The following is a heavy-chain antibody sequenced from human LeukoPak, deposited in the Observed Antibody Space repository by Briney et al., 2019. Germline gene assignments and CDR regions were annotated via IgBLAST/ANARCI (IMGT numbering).Heavy chain of an antibody. Sequence: ASVKVSCKASGYTFTSYAMHWVRQAPGQRLEWMGWINAGNGNTKYSQKFQGRVTMTEDTSTDTAYMELSSLRSEDTAVYYCVGGYGDYERGAFDIRGQGTMVTVSS. D-gene: IGHD4-17*01. V-gene: IGHV1-3*01. CDR3: VGGYGDYERGAFDI. CDR1: GYTFTSYA. CDR2: INAGNGNT. J-gene: IGHJ3*02.